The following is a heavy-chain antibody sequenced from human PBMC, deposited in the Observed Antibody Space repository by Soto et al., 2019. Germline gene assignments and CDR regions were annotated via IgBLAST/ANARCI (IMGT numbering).Heavy chain of an antibody. Sequence: SETLSLTCTVSGGSISSGDYYWSWIRQPPGKGLEWIGYIYYSGSTNYSPSLKSRVTISVDTSKNQFSLKLSSVTAADTAVYYCASSDIVATITQRGYYYYGMDVWGQGTTVTVSS. CDR3: ASSDIVATITQRGYYYYGMDV. V-gene: IGHV4-61*08. J-gene: IGHJ6*02. D-gene: IGHD5-12*01. CDR1: GGSISSGDYY. CDR2: IYYSGST.